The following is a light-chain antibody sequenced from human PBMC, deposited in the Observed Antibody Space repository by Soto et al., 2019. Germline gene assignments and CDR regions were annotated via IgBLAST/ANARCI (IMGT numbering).Light chain of an antibody. CDR2: GAS. V-gene: IGKV3-15*01. CDR1: QCVSSV. Sequence: EKVMTQSPATLSVSPGERATVSFVACQCVSSVLAWYQQQPVQAPRLLIYGASTRATGIPARFSGSGSGTEFTLTISSLQSEDVAVYYCQQYYIWPLTFGGGTKVHI. CDR3: QQYYIWPLT. J-gene: IGKJ4*01.